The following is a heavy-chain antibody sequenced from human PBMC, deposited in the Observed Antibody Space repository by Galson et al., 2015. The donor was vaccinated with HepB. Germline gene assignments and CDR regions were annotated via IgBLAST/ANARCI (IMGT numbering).Heavy chain of an antibody. J-gene: IGHJ4*02. CDR2: ISGSGGST. D-gene: IGHD3-22*01. V-gene: IGHV3-23*01. Sequence: SLRLSCAASGFTFSSYAMSWVRQAPGKGLEWVSAISGSGGSTYYADSVKGRFTISRDNSKNTLYLQMNSLRAEDTAVYYCAKDLFPGYDSSGYYYNDYWGQGTPVTVSS. CDR3: AKDLFPGYDSSGYYYNDY. CDR1: GFTFSSYA.